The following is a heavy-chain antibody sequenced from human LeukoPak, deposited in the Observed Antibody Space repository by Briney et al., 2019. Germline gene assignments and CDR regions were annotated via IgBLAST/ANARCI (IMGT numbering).Heavy chain of an antibody. CDR2: INPNSGGT. Sequence: ASVKVSCKASGYTFTGYYMHWVRQAPGQGLEWMGWINPNSGGTNYAQKFQGRVTVTRDTSISTAYMELSRLRSDDTAVYYCARASREAYSSGWFDYWGQGTLVTVSS. J-gene: IGHJ4*02. CDR3: ARASREAYSSGWFDY. D-gene: IGHD6-25*01. CDR1: GYTFTGYY. V-gene: IGHV1-2*02.